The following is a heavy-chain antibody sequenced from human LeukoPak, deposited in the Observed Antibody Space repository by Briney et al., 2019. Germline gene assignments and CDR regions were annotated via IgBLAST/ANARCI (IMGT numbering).Heavy chain of an antibody. D-gene: IGHD2-2*01. CDR1: GFTFSSYA. Sequence: GGSLRLPCAASGFTFSSYAMHWVRQAPGKGLEWVAVISYDGSNKYYADSVKGRFTISRDNSKNTLYLQMNSLRAEDTAVYYCARDMIYCSSTSCLWGGYFDYWAREPWSPPPQ. CDR2: ISYDGSNK. CDR3: ARDMIYCSSTSCLWGGYFDY. J-gene: IGHJ4*02. V-gene: IGHV3-30-3*01.